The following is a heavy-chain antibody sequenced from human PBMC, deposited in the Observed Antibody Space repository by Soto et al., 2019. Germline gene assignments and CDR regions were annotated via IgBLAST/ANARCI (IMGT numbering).Heavy chain of an antibody. V-gene: IGHV1-69*01. D-gene: IGHD6-25*01. Sequence: QVQLVQSGTEVKKPGASVKVSCKASGGTFSSYAISWVRQAPGQGLEWMGGIIPIFGTANYAQKFQGRVTITADESTSTAYMELSSLRSEDTAVYYCARFRDGIAADDAFDIWGQGTMVTVSS. CDR3: ARFRDGIAADDAFDI. CDR1: GGTFSSYA. J-gene: IGHJ3*02. CDR2: IIPIFGTA.